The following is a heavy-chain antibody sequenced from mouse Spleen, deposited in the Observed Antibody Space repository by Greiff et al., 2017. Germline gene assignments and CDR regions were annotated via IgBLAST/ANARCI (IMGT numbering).Heavy chain of an antibody. V-gene: IGHV1-5*01. Sequence: EVQLQQSGTVQARPGSSVTMSCKASGYSFTSFWIHWVKQRPGQGLEWIGAIYPGNSDTTYNQKFRAKAKLTAVTSASTAYMELSSLTNEDSAVYYCTRRLFYDSLDYWGQGTSVTVSS. CDR1: GYSFTSFW. CDR2: IYPGNSDT. CDR3: TRRLFYDSLDY. J-gene: IGHJ4*01. D-gene: IGHD2-4*01.